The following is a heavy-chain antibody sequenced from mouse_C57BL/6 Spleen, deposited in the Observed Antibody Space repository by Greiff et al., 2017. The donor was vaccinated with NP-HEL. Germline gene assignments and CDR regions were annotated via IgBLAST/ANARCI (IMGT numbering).Heavy chain of an antibody. J-gene: IGHJ1*03. CDR2: ISSGSSTI. Sequence: EVQLVESGGGLVKPGGSLKLSCAASGFTFSDSGMHWVRQAPEKGLEWVAYISSGSSTIYYADTVKGRFTISRDNAKNTLFLQMTSLRSEDTAMYYCARRYDYDGWYFDVWGTGTTVTVSS. CDR3: ARRYDYDGWYFDV. V-gene: IGHV5-17*01. CDR1: GFTFSDSG. D-gene: IGHD2-4*01.